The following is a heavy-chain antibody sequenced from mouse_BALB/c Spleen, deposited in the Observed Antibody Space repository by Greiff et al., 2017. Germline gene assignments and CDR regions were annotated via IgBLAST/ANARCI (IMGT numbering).Heavy chain of an antibody. CDR3: ARGGNYVRLIDY. J-gene: IGHJ2*01. CDR2: IYPGSGNT. D-gene: IGHD2-1*01. CDR1: GYTFTDYY. Sequence: QVQLKESGAELARPGASVKLSCKASGYTFTDYYINWVKQRTGQGLEWIGEIYPGSGNTYYNEKFKGKATLTADKSSSTAYMQLSSLTSEDSAVYFCARGGNYVRLIDYWGQGTTLTVSS. V-gene: IGHV1-77*01.